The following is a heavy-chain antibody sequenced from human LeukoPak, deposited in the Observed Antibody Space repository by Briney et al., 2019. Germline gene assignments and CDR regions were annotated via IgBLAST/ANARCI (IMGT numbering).Heavy chain of an antibody. CDR3: TRSRRDGNDY. V-gene: IGHV3-7*01. CDR1: GFTFSSSW. J-gene: IGHJ4*02. CDR2: INEDGSAK. D-gene: IGHD5-24*01. Sequence: GGSLRLSCAASGFTFSSSWMSWVRQAPGKGLEWVANINEDGSAKYYVDSVKGRFSISRDNAKRSLDLQVNSLRAEDTAVYYCTRSRRDGNDYWGQGTLVTVSS.